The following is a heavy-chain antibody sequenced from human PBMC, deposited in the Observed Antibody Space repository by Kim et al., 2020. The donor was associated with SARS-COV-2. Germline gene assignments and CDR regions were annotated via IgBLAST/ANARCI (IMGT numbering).Heavy chain of an antibody. CDR3: ARGRGSWYSFYFDY. CDR1: GGSFSGYY. D-gene: IGHD6-13*01. J-gene: IGHJ4*02. CDR2: INHSGST. Sequence: SETLSLTCAVYGGSFSGYYWSWIRQPPGKGLEWIGEINHSGSTNYNPSLKSRVTISVDTSKNQFSLKLSSVTAADTAVYYCARGRGSWYSFYFDYWGQGTLVTVSS. V-gene: IGHV4-34*01.